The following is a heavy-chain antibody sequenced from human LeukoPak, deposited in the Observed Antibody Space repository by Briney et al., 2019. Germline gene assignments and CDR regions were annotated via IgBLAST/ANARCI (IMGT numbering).Heavy chain of an antibody. CDR2: ISGSGGST. V-gene: IGHV3-23*01. J-gene: IGHJ4*02. CDR1: GFTFSSYA. Sequence: GGSLRLSCAASGFTFSSYAMSWVRQAPGKGLEWVSAISGSGGSTYYTDSVKGRFTISSDNSKNTLYLQMNSLRAEDTAIYYCAKSQGFFDYWGQGSLVTVSS. CDR3: AKSQGFFDY.